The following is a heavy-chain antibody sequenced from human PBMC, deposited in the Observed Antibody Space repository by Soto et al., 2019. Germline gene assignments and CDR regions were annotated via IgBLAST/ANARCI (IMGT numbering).Heavy chain of an antibody. D-gene: IGHD2-2*03. J-gene: IGHJ4*02. CDR1: GYTFTSYY. CDR2: INPSGGST. Sequence: QVQLVQSGAEVKKPGASVKVSCKASGYTFTSYYMHWVRQAPGQGLEWMGIINPSGGSTSYAQKFQGRVTMTRDTSTSTVYMELSSLRSEDTAVYYCARDLLDIVVVPAAMSVGYWGQGTLVTVSS. CDR3: ARDLLDIVVVPAAMSVGY. V-gene: IGHV1-46*01.